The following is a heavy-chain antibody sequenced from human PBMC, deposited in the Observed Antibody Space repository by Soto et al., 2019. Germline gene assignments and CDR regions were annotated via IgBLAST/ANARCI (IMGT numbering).Heavy chain of an antibody. CDR3: ARDRDILTGWFDY. D-gene: IGHD3-9*01. CDR2: INAGNGNT. CDR1: GYTFTSYA. Sequence: QVQLVQSGAEVKKPGASVKVSCKASGYTFTSYAMHWVRQAPGQRLEWMGWINAGNGNTKYSQKFQGRVTITRDTSASTAYMELSSLRSKDTAVYYCARDRDILTGWFDYWGQGTLVTVSS. J-gene: IGHJ4*02. V-gene: IGHV1-3*01.